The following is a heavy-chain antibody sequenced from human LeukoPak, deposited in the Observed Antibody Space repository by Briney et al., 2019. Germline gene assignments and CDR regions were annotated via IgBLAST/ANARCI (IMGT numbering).Heavy chain of an antibody. CDR3: ARVLAIFGLDTTDFYMDV. CDR1: GASISSHY. V-gene: IGHV4-59*11. Sequence: SETLSLTCAVSGASISSHYWSWIRQPPGQGLELIGYTSGSISDKPSLKSRVAVSVDPSQNQVSLSLTSVTAADTAVYYCARVLAIFGLDTTDFYMDVWGKGTTVTVSS. J-gene: IGHJ6*03. D-gene: IGHD3/OR15-3a*01. CDR2: TSGSI.